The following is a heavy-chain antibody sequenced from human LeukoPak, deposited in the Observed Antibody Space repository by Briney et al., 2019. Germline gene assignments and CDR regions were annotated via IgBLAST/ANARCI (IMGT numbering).Heavy chain of an antibody. CDR2: IKSDGSST. J-gene: IGHJ3*02. CDR1: GFTFSSHW. CDR3: ARDWPRDNDAFDI. V-gene: IGHV3-74*01. D-gene: IGHD2-21*02. Sequence: PGGSLRLSCAASGFTFSSHWMHWVRQAPGKGLVWVSRIKSDGSSTSYAGSVKGRFTISRDNAKNTLYLQMNSLRAEDTAVYYCARDWPRDNDAFDIWGQGTMVTVSS.